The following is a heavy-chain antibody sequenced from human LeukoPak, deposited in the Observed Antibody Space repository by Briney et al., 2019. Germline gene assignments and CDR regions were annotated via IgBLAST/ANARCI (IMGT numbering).Heavy chain of an antibody. CDR3: ARAASYCSSTSCYIWFDP. Sequence: ASVKVSCKASGYTFTSYAMHWVRQAPGQRLEWMGWINAGNGNTKYSQEFQGRVTITRDTSASTAYMELSSLRSEDMAVYYCARAASYCSSTSCYIWFDPWGQGTLVTVSS. CDR2: INAGNGNT. V-gene: IGHV1-3*03. CDR1: GYTFTSYA. D-gene: IGHD2-2*02. J-gene: IGHJ5*02.